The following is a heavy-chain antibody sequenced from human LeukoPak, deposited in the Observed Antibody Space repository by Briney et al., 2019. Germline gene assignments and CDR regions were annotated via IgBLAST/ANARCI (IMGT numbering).Heavy chain of an antibody. CDR3: ARLRDTAMAKGSFDY. CDR2: INHSGST. V-gene: IGHV4-34*01. CDR1: GGSFSGYY. Sequence: SETLSLTCAVYGGSFSGYYWSWILQPPGKGLEWIGEINHSGSTNYNPSLKSRVTISVDTSKNQFSLKLSSVTAADTAVYYCARLRDTAMAKGSFDYWGQGTLVTVSS. D-gene: IGHD5-18*01. J-gene: IGHJ4*02.